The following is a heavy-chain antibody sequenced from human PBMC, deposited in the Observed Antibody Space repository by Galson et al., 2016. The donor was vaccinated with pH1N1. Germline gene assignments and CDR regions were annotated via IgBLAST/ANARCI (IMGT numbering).Heavy chain of an antibody. CDR1: GYSLTTYY. CDR3: SRGVRKHASSGLDY. D-gene: IGHD3-10*01. V-gene: IGHV1-46*03. CDR2: INPTDGNT. J-gene: IGHJ4*02. Sequence: SVKVSCKASGYSLTTYYIHWVRQAPGQGLEFMGAINPTDGNTDYAQKFQDRVTMTWVMSTSTAYMDLGSLRSEDTAVYFCSRGVRKHASSGLDYWGQGTLVTVSS.